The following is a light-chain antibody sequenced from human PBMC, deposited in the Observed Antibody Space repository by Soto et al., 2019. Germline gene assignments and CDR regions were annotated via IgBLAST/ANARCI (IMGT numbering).Light chain of an antibody. Sequence: QSVLTQPPSVSGAPGQRVTIACTGSNSNIGAGYDVHWYRHFPGAAPKLLLSGNSHRPSGVPDRFSGSKSGTSASLAITGLQAEDEADYYCQSYDSGLFGLIVGEGTKLTVL. CDR3: QSYDSGLFGLI. J-gene: IGLJ2*01. CDR1: NSNIGAGYD. V-gene: IGLV1-40*01. CDR2: GNS.